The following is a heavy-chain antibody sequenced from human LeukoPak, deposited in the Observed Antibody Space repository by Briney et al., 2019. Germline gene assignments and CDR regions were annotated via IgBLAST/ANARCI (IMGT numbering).Heavy chain of an antibody. Sequence: PSETLSLTCTVSGGSISSGSYYWSWIRQPAGKGLEWIGRIYTSGSTNYNPSLKSRVTISVDTSKNQFSLKLSSVTAADTAVYYCARERGPIAAAGSKALLTKNWFDPWGQGTLVTVSS. CDR1: GGSISSGSYY. CDR3: ARERGPIAAAGSKALLTKNWFDP. D-gene: IGHD6-13*01. V-gene: IGHV4-61*02. CDR2: IYTSGST. J-gene: IGHJ5*02.